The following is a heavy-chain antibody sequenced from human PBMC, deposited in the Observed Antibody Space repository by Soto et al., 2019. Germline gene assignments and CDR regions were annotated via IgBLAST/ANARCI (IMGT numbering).Heavy chain of an antibody. Sequence: EVQLVESGGGLVQPGGSLRLSCAASGFTVSSNYVSWVRQAPGKGLEWVSVIYSGGSTYYADSVKGRFTISRDNSKNTLYPQMNSLRAEDTAVYYCASGGGIAVAGTFDYWGQGTLVTVSP. V-gene: IGHV3-66*01. CDR3: ASGGGIAVAGTFDY. CDR2: IYSGGST. CDR1: GFTVSSNY. D-gene: IGHD6-19*01. J-gene: IGHJ4*02.